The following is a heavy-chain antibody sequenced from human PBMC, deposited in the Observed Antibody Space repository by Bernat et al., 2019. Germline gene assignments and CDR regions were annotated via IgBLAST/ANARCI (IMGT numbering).Heavy chain of an antibody. V-gene: IGHV3-66*01. CDR1: GFTFSSYA. CDR2: IYSGGNT. CDR3: ARVPSGYDSSH. D-gene: IGHD5-12*01. J-gene: IGHJ4*02. Sequence: EVQLLESGGGLVQPGGSLRLSCAASGFTFSSYAMSWVRQAPGKGLEWVSVIYSGGNTYYADALKGRFSVSRDNSKNTLYLQMTSLRAEDTAVYYCARVPSGYDSSHWGQGTLVTVSS.